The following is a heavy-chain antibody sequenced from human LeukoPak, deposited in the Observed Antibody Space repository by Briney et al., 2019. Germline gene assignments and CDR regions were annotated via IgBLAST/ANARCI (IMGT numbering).Heavy chain of an antibody. Sequence: SETLSLTCTLSGGSIGSYYWTRIRQPPGKGLEWIGYIDYSGSTNYNPSFKSRVTMSVDTSKNQFSLKLSSVTAADTAVYFCARHGGSWTFDYWGQGTLVTVSS. CDR3: ARHGGSWTFDY. V-gene: IGHV4-59*08. D-gene: IGHD6-13*01. CDR1: GGSIGSYY. CDR2: IDYSGST. J-gene: IGHJ4*02.